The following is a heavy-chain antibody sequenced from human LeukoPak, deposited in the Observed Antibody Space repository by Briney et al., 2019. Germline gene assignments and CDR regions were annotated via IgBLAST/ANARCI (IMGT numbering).Heavy chain of an antibody. CDR1: GGSISSYY. CDR3: ARSETDPYGWLQFASFDY. V-gene: IGHV4-59*01. J-gene: IGHJ4*02. D-gene: IGHD5-24*01. CDR2: IYYSGST. Sequence: SETLSLTCTVSGGSISSYYWSWIRQPPGKGLEWSGYIYYSGSTNYNPSLKSRVTISVDTSKNQFSLKLSSVTAADTAVYYCARSETDPYGWLQFASFDYWGQGTLVTVSS.